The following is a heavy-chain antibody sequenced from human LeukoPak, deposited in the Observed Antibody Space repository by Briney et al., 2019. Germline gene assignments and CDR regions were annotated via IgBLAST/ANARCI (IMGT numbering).Heavy chain of an antibody. CDR1: GYTFTSYY. J-gene: IGHJ4*02. CDR2: INPSGGST. Sequence: ASVKVSCKASGYTFTSYYMHWVRQAPGQGLEWMGIINPSGGSTSYAQKFQGRVTMTRDMSTSTVYMELSSLRSEDTAVYYCASLPYYYDSSGYYYEADYWGQGTLVTVSS. V-gene: IGHV1-46*01. CDR3: ASLPYYYDSSGYYYEADY. D-gene: IGHD3-22*01.